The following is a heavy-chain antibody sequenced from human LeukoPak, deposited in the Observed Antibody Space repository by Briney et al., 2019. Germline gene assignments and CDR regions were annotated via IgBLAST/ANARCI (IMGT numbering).Heavy chain of an antibody. CDR3: ARGDTAMVDY. V-gene: IGHV3-48*03. CDR1: GFTFSSYE. Sequence: GGSLRLSCAAPGFTFSSYEMNWVRQAPGKGLERVSYISSSDSTIYYADSVKGRFTISRDNAKNSLFLQMNSLRVEDTAVYYCARGDTAMVDYWGQGTLVTVSS. D-gene: IGHD5-18*01. J-gene: IGHJ4*02. CDR2: ISSSDSTI.